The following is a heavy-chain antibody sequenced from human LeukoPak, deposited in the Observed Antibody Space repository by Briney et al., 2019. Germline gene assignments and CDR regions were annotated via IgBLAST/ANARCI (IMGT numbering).Heavy chain of an antibody. CDR3: AIGHSGYGWDY. D-gene: IGHD5-12*01. V-gene: IGHV5-51*01. J-gene: IGHJ4*02. CDR1: GYTFDTYY. Sequence: GESLKISCQGYGYTFDTYYIAWVRQMPGKGLEWMGIIYPGDSDTRYSPSFQGQVTISADKSISTAYLQWSSLKASDTAMYYCAIGHSGYGWDYWGQGTLVTVSS. CDR2: IYPGDSDT.